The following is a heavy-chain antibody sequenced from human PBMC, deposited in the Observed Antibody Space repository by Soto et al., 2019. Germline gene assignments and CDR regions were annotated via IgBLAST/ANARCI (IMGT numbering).Heavy chain of an antibody. D-gene: IGHD1-26*01. Sequence: EVQLVEFGGGLVQPGGSLRLSCAASGFIFSNSWMSWVRQAPGKGLEWVANIKQDGSEKHYVDSVKGRFTISRDDAKISQYLQMKSLRVEDMAVCSCASYSGSHAFISWGQGTLVTLSS. J-gene: IGHJ5*02. CDR3: ASYSGSHAFIS. CDR1: GFIFSNSW. V-gene: IGHV3-7*03. CDR2: IKQDGSEK.